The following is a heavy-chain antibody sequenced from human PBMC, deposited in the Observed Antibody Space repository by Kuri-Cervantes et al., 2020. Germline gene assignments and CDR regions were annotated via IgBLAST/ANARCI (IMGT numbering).Heavy chain of an antibody. D-gene: IGHD3/OR15-3a*01. J-gene: IGHJ4*02. V-gene: IGHV3-48*04. CDR1: GFTFNSYW. Sequence: GGSLRLSCAAPGFTFNSYWMSWVRQAPGKGLEWVSYISSSGSTIYYADSVKGRFTISRDNAKNSLYLQMNSLRAEDTAVYYCAREDWLLGSWGQGTLVTVSS. CDR3: AREDWLLGS. CDR2: ISSSGSTI.